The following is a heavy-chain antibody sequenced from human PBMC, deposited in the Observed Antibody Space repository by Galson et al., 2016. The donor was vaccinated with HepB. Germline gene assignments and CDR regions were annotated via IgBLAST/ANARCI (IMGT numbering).Heavy chain of an antibody. Sequence: ETLSLTCTVSGGSFNNYFCTWIRQSPEKGLEWIGEVDHRGSNNYNLSFKSRVTVSLDTSKSQCSLKLNSMTAADTAVYFCAKGHLGGYDFTRPMNGLWFDPWGQGTPVTVSS. D-gene: IGHD3-3*01. CDR1: GGSFNNYF. J-gene: IGHJ5*02. CDR2: VDHRGSN. CDR3: AKGHLGGYDFTRPMNGLWFDP. V-gene: IGHV4-34*01.